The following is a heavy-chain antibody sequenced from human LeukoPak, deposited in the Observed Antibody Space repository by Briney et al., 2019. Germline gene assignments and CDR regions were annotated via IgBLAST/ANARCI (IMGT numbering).Heavy chain of an antibody. CDR2: ISSSSSTI. D-gene: IGHD3-9*01. Sequence: GGSLRLSCAASGFTFSSYSMNWVRQAPGKGLEWVSYISSSSSTIYYADSVKGRFTISRDNAKNSLYLQMNSLRAEDTAVYYCASGRYFDWSDYWGQGTLVTVAS. V-gene: IGHV3-48*04. CDR1: GFTFSSYS. CDR3: ASGRYFDWSDY. J-gene: IGHJ4*02.